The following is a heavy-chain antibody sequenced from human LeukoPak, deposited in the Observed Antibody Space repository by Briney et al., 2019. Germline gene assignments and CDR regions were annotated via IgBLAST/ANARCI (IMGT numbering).Heavy chain of an antibody. CDR3: ARDRVDTAMVKGFDY. V-gene: IGHV1-69*13. CDR2: IIPIFGTA. CDR1: GGTFSSYA. Sequence: SVKVSCKASGGTFSSYAISWVRQAPGQGLEWMGGIIPIFGTASYAQKFQGRVTITADESTSTAYMELSSLRSEDTAVCYCARDRVDTAMVKGFDYWGQGTLVTVSS. J-gene: IGHJ4*02. D-gene: IGHD5-18*01.